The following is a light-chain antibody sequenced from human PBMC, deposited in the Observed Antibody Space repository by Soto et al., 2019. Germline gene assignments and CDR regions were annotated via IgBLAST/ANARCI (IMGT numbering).Light chain of an antibody. Sequence: QSALTQPASVSGSPGQSITISCTGTSSDVGGYNYVSWYQQHPGQAPKLMIYDVSHRPSGVSDRFSGSKSGNTASLTISGLQAEDEADYYCSSFIRSTTVIFGGGTQLTVL. CDR2: DVS. J-gene: IGLJ2*01. CDR3: SSFIRSTTVI. V-gene: IGLV2-14*03. CDR1: SSDVGGYNY.